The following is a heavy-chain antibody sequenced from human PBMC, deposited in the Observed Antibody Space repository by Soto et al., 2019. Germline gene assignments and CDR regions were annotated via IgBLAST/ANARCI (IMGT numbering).Heavy chain of an antibody. Sequence: SETLSLTCTVSGGSISSGGYYWSWIRQHPGKGLEWIGYIYYSGSTYYNPSLKSRVTISVDTSKNQFSLKLSSVTAADTAVYYCARDRFPMTLDYYYMDVWGKGTTVTVSS. V-gene: IGHV4-31*03. CDR3: ARDRFPMTLDYYYMDV. D-gene: IGHD3-10*01. CDR1: GGSISSGGYY. CDR2: IYYSGST. J-gene: IGHJ6*03.